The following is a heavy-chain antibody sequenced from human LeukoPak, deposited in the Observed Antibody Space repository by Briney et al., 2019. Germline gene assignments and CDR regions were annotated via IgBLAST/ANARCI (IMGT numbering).Heavy chain of an antibody. CDR1: GGTFRSNA. D-gene: IGHD6-19*01. CDR2: INPSGGST. Sequence: ASVKVSCKASGGTFRSNAISWVRQAPGQGLEWMGIINPSGGSTSYAQKFQGRVTMTRDTSTSTVYMELSSLRSEDTAVYYCARRDQYSSGWYFLWEYFQHWGQGTLVTVSS. J-gene: IGHJ1*01. CDR3: ARRDQYSSGWYFLWEYFQH. V-gene: IGHV1-46*01.